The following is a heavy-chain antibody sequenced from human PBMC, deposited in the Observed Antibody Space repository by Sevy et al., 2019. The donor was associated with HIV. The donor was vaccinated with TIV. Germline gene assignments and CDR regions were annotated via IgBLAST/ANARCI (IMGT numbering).Heavy chain of an antibody. CDR3: ARLHNSGFVNS. CDR2: IHYRGRT. Sequence: SETLSLTCTVSGGSITGYFWSWMRQPPGKGLEWIGNIHYRGRTNYNPSLTSRVTISVDTSENHFSLRLTSVTAADTAVYYCARLHNSGFVNSWGQGTLVTVSS. V-gene: IGHV4-59*13. J-gene: IGHJ4*02. D-gene: IGHD3-22*01. CDR1: GGSITGYF.